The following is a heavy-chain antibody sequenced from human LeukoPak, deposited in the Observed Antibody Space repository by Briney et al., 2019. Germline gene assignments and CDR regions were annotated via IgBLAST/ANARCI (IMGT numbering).Heavy chain of an antibody. D-gene: IGHD3-3*01. J-gene: IGHJ4*02. V-gene: IGHV1-2*02. CDR3: ARDVTYYDFWSGYYMGYFDY. CDR1: GYTFTGYY. CDR2: INPNGGGT. Sequence: ASVKVSCKASGYTFTGYYMHWVRQAPGQGLEWMGWINPNGGGTNYAQKFQGRVTMTRDTSISTAYMELSRLRSDDTAVYYCARDVTYYDFWSGYYMGYFDYWGQGTLVTVSS.